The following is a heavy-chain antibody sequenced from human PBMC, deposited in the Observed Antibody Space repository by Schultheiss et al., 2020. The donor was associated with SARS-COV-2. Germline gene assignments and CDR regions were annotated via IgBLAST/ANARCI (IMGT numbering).Heavy chain of an antibody. D-gene: IGHD2-2*01. CDR3: ARVSQPYYYYYMDV. CDR2: ISSSSSTI. Sequence: GGSLRLSCAASGFTFSSYSMNWVRQAPGKGLEWVSYISSSSSTIYYADSVKGRFTISRDNAKNTLYLQMNSLRAEDTAVYYCARVSQPYYYYYMDVWGKGTTVTVSS. J-gene: IGHJ6*03. CDR1: GFTFSSYS. V-gene: IGHV3-48*04.